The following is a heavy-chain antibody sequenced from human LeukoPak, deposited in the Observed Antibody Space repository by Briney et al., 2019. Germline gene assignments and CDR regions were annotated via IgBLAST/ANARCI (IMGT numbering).Heavy chain of an antibody. V-gene: IGHV1-69*04. Sequence: ASVKVSCKASGGTFSSYAISWVRQAPGQGLEWMGRIIPILGIANYAQKFQGRVTITADKTTSTAYMELSSLRSEDTAVYYCARGTMVRGVDDFDYWGQGTLVTVSS. D-gene: IGHD3-10*01. CDR2: IIPILGIA. J-gene: IGHJ4*02. CDR3: ARGTMVRGVDDFDY. CDR1: GGTFSSYA.